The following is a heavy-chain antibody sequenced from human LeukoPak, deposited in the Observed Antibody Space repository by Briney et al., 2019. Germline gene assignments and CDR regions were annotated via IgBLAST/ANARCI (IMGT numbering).Heavy chain of an antibody. CDR2: INPNSGGT. CDR1: GYTFTGYY. D-gene: IGHD5-24*01. Sequence: ASVKVSCKASGYTFTGYYMHWVRQAPGQGLEWMGWINPNSGGTNYAQKFQGRVTMTRDTSISTAYMELSRLRSDDTAVYYCARDNSLEDMAWWFDPWGQGTLVIVSS. V-gene: IGHV1-2*02. J-gene: IGHJ5*02. CDR3: ARDNSLEDMAWWFDP.